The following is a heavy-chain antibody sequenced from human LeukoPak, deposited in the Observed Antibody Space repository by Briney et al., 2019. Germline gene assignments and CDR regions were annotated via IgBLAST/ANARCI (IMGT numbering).Heavy chain of an antibody. J-gene: IGHJ4*02. D-gene: IGHD3-22*01. V-gene: IGHV3-23*01. CDR1: GFTFSNYA. CDR3: ARVYDSSGYTLGGY. Sequence: PGGSPRLSCAASGFTFSNYAMSWVRQAPGKGLEWVSTISGSGGSTYYADSVKGRFTISRDNAKNSLYLQMNSLRAEDTAVYYCARVYDSSGYTLGGYWGQGTLVTVSS. CDR2: ISGSGGST.